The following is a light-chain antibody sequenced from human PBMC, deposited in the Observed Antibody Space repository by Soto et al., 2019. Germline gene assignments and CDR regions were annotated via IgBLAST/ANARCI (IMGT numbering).Light chain of an antibody. CDR1: PSNSSK. V-gene: IGKV3-15*01. Sequence: EIVMTQSPATLSLSPGEGATLSCRASPSNSSKIAWYQQKPGQAPRLLIYGASTRATGVPARFSGSGSGTEFTLTISSLQSEELAVYYCQQYNAWRCTFGQGTKVEIK. CDR3: QQYNAWRCT. J-gene: IGKJ1*01. CDR2: GAS.